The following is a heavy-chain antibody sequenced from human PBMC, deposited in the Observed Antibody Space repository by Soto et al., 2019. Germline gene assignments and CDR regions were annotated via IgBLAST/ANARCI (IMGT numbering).Heavy chain of an antibody. CDR3: ARGADYVWGSYRYKGDWFDP. CDR2: INAGNGNT. Sequence: QVQLVQSGAEVKKPGASVKVSCKASGYTFTSYAMHWVRQAPGQRLEWMGWINAGNGNTKYSQKFQGRVTITRDTSARTAYMEMSSLRSEETDVYYCARGADYVWGSYRYKGDWFDPWGQGTLVTVSS. D-gene: IGHD3-16*02. CDR1: GYTFTSYA. V-gene: IGHV1-3*01. J-gene: IGHJ5*02.